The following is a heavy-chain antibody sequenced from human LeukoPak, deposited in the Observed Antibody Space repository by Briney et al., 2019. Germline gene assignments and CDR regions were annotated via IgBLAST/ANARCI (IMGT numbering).Heavy chain of an antibody. CDR2: INHSGST. J-gene: IGHJ4*02. Sequence: KGLEWIGEINHSGSTNYNPSLKSRVTISVDTSKNQFSLKLSSVTAADTAVYYCASGSYFDYWGQGTLVTVSS. V-gene: IGHV4-34*01. CDR3: ASGSYFDY.